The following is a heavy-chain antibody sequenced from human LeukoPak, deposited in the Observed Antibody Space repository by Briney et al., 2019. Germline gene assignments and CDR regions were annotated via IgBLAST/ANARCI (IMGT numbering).Heavy chain of an antibody. CDR3: ARDPSPITFGGVIAF. V-gene: IGHV3-64*01. CDR1: GFTFSSYA. CDR2: ISSNGGST. Sequence: GGSLRLSCAASGFTFSSYAMHWVRQAPGEGLEYVSAISSNGGSTYYANSVKGRFTISRDNSKNTLYLQMGSLRAEDMAVYYCARDPSPITFGGVIAFWGQGTTVTVSS. J-gene: IGHJ6*02. D-gene: IGHD3-16*02.